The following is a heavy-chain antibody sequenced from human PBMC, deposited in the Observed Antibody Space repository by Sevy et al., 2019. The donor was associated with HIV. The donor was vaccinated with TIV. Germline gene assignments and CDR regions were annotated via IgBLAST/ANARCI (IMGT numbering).Heavy chain of an antibody. CDR3: AKKMGGGSGMAFLVDY. V-gene: IGHV3-23*01. J-gene: IGHJ4*02. CDR2: ISGTGDYK. Sequence: GGSLRLSCAASGFTFSNFAMGWVRQAPGKGLDWISVISGTGDYKYYADSVKGWFTISRDNSKNTLFLQMNSLRADDTATFYCAKKMGGGSGMAFLVDYWGQGTLVTVSS. CDR1: GFTFSNFA. D-gene: IGHD5-18*01.